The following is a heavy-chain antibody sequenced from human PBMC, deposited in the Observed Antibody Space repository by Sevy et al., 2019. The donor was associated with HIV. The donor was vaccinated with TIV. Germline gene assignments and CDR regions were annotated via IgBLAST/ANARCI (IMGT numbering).Heavy chain of an antibody. CDR2: IYVDGRTA. Sequence: GGSLRLSCAASGFTFSSYWMHWVRQAPGKWLVWLSRIYVDGRTASYADSVKGRFAISRDNAKNTLYLQMNSLRDEDTAVYYCGRVPVAAAGTGIDSWGQGTLVTVSS. V-gene: IGHV3-74*01. J-gene: IGHJ4*02. CDR1: GFTFSSYW. CDR3: GRVPVAAAGTGIDS. D-gene: IGHD6-13*01.